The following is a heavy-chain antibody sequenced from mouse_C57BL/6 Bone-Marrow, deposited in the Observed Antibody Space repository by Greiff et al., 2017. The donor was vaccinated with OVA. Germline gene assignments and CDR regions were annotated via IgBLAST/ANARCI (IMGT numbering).Heavy chain of an antibody. D-gene: IGHD2-5*01. Sequence: QVQLQQPGAELVKPGASVKMSCKASGYTFTSYWITWVKQRPGQGLEWIGDIYPGSGSTNYNEKFKSNATLTVDTSSSTAYMQLSSLTSEDSAVYYCAREGVYYSNYNWYFDVWGTGTTVTVSS. CDR2: IYPGSGST. CDR3: AREGVYYSNYNWYFDV. CDR1: GYTFTSYW. V-gene: IGHV1-55*01. J-gene: IGHJ1*03.